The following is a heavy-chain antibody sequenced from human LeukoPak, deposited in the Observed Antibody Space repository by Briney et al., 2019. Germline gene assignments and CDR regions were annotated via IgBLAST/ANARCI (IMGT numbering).Heavy chain of an antibody. J-gene: IGHJ6*03. CDR1: GFTFSDYY. Sequence: GSLRLSCAASGFTFSDYYMSWIRQPPGKGLEWTGEINHSGSIKRNPSLKSRVTISVDTSKNQFSLKLSSVTAADTAVYYCARRVGRYFGERAYYYNYMDVWDKGTTVTISS. CDR2: INHSGSI. D-gene: IGHD3-10*01. V-gene: IGHV4-34*01. CDR3: ARRVGRYFGERAYYYNYMDV.